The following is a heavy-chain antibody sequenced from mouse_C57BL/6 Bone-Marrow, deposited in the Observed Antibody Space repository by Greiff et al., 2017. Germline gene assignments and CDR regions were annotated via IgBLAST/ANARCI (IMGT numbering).Heavy chain of an antibody. J-gene: IGHJ2*01. CDR1: GFSLTSYG. V-gene: IGHV2-2*01. Sequence: QVQLKESGPGLVQPSQSLSITCTVSGFSLTSYGVHWVRQSPGKGLEWLGVIWSGGSTDYNAAFISRLSISKDNSKSQVFFKMNRLKAEDTAIYYCARNRWNDVYYFDYWGQGTTLTVSS. CDR2: IWSGGST. CDR3: ARNRWNDVYYFDY. D-gene: IGHD1-1*02.